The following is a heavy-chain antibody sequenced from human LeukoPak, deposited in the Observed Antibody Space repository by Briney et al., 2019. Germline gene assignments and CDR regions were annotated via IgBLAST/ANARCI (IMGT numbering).Heavy chain of an antibody. D-gene: IGHD2-2*01. CDR3: ARRAAMVYYYYYMDV. CDR1: GYTFTSYA. V-gene: IGHV7-4-1*02. Sequence: ASVKVSCKASGYTFTSYAMNWVRQAPGQGLEWMGWINTNTGNPTYAQGFTGRFVFSLDTSVSTAYLQISSLKAEDTAVYYCARRAAMVYYYYYMDVWGKGTTVTISS. J-gene: IGHJ6*03. CDR2: INTNTGNP.